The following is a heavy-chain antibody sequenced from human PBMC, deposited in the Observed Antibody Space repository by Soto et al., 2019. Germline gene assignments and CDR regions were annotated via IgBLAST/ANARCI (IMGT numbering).Heavy chain of an antibody. CDR2: IYPGDSDT. CDR1: GYSFTSYW. D-gene: IGHD2-2*01. J-gene: IGHJ6*02. Sequence: GESLKISCQGSGYSFTSYWIGWVRQTPGKGLEWMGMIYPGDSDTRYSPSFQGHVTISADKSISTAYLQWSSLKASDTAMYYCARRVVPAAMDYYCYGMDVWGRGTTVPV. CDR3: ARRVVPAAMDYYCYGMDV. V-gene: IGHV5-51*01.